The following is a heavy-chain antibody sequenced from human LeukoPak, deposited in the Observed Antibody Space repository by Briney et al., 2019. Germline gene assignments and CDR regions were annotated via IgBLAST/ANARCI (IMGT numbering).Heavy chain of an antibody. CDR1: GFTFSVYS. D-gene: IGHD2-2*01. CDR2: VSSTSSTI. Sequence: PGGSLRLSCAASGFTFSVYSMNWVRQAPGKGLEWVSDVSSTSSTIYYADSVKGRFTISRDNAKNSLYLQMNSLRAEDTAVYYCAINPTQLLGYYYYGVDIWGQGTTVTVSS. J-gene: IGHJ6*02. CDR3: AINPTQLLGYYYYGVDI. V-gene: IGHV3-48*01.